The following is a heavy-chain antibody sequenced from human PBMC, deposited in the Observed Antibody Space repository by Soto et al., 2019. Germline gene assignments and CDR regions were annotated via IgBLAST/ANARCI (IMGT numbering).Heavy chain of an antibody. J-gene: IGHJ4*02. CDR1: GFTFSRYS. D-gene: IGHD6-19*01. CDR3: ARVSGSSRMYYFDY. Sequence: EVQLVESGGGLVKPGGSLRLSCAASGFTFSRYSMNWVRQAPGKGLEWVSSISSSSSYIYYADSVKGRFTISRDNAKNSLYLQMNSLRAEDTAVYYCARVSGSSRMYYFDYWGQGTLVTVSS. V-gene: IGHV3-21*01. CDR2: ISSSSSYI.